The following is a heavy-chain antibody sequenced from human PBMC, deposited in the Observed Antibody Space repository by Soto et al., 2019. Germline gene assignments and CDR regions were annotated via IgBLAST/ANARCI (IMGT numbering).Heavy chain of an antibody. CDR3: XXXXXXXXXXXTSSFDY. Sequence: EVQLLESGGGLVQPGGSLRLSCAASGITFNNYALNWVRQAPGKGLEWVSGISGSGISTYYADFVKGRFTISRDNSKNTLXXXXXXXXXXXXXXXXXXXXXXXXXXXXTSSFDYWGQGTLVTVSS. J-gene: IGHJ4*02. CDR2: ISGSGIST. V-gene: IGHV3-23*01. CDR1: GITFNNYA.